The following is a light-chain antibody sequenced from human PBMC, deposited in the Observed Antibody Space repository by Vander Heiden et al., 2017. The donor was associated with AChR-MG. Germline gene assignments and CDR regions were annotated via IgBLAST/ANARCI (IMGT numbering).Light chain of an antibody. CDR1: QYVSNY. Sequence: IVLTQSPATLSASPGERATLSCRASQYVSNYLAWYKQKPGQSPRLLIYAASTRATGIPARFSGSGYGTDFTLTISSREPEDFAVYYCQQHDSWPPVTFGQGTRLEMK. V-gene: IGKV3-11*01. CDR3: QQHDSWPPVT. J-gene: IGKJ5*01. CDR2: AAS.